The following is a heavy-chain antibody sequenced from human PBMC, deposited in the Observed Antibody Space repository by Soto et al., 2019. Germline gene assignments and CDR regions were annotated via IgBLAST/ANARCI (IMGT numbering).Heavy chain of an antibody. D-gene: IGHD6-19*01. Sequence: GGSLRLSCAASGFTVSSNYMSWIRQAPGKGLEWVSLIYSGGSTYYADSVKGRFTISRDNSKNTLYLQMSSLRAEDTAVYYCARVIPYSGGWYGYFDYWGQGALVTVSS. J-gene: IGHJ4*02. V-gene: IGHV3-66*01. CDR1: GFTVSSNY. CDR3: ARVIPYSGGWYGYFDY. CDR2: IYSGGST.